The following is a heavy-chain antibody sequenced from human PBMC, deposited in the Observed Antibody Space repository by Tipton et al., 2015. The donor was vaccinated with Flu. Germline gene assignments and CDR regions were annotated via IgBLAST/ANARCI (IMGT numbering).Heavy chain of an antibody. V-gene: IGHV3-74*01. D-gene: IGHD5-12*01. CDR3: ARDRGYSCFDY. CDR1: GFTFSSYW. J-gene: IGHJ4*02. CDR2: INSDGSIT. Sequence: SLRLSCAASGFTFSSYWMHWVRQAPGKGLVWVSRINSDGSITNYADSVKGRFTISRDNAKNTLYLQMNSLRAEDTAVYYCARDRGYSCFDYWGLGNLVTVSS.